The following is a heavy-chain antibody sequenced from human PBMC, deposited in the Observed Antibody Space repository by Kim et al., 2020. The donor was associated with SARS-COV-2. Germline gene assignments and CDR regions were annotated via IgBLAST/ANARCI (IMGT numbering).Heavy chain of an antibody. CDR3: AKGDNYGTYYYYYMDV. J-gene: IGHJ6*03. Sequence: ADSVKGRFTISRDNAKNSLYLQMNSLRAEDTALYYCAKGDNYGTYYYYYMDVWGKGTTVTVSS. V-gene: IGHV3-9*01. D-gene: IGHD3-10*01.